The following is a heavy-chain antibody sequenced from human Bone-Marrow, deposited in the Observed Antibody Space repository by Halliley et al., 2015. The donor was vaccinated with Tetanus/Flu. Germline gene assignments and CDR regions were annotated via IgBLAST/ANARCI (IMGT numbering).Heavy chain of an antibody. Sequence: KGREWIGYIYYGGSTHSNPSLKSRLTISVDTSKKEFSLSLSSVTAADTAVYYCAARYFDWSSDYWGPGTLVTVSS. D-gene: IGHD3-9*01. CDR3: AARYFDWSSDY. CDR2: IYYGGST. V-gene: IGHV4-31*02. J-gene: IGHJ4*02.